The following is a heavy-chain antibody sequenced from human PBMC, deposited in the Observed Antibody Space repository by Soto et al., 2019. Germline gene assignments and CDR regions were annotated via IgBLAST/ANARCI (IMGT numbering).Heavy chain of an antibody. CDR2: IYHSGST. D-gene: IGHD3-10*01. Sequence: QVQLQESGPGLVKPSGTLSLTCAVSGGSISSSNWWSWVRQPPGKGLEWIGEIYHSGSTNYNPSPKXRXTXAVDKSKNQFSLKLSSVTAADTAVYYCARRWMVRGVMNWFDPWGQGTLVTVSS. V-gene: IGHV4-4*02. CDR3: ARRWMVRGVMNWFDP. J-gene: IGHJ5*02. CDR1: GGSISSSNW.